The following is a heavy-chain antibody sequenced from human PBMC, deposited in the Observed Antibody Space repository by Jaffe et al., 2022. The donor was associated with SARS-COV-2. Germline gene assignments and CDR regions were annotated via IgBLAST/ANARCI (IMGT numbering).Heavy chain of an antibody. CDR3: ARAEAAATGGDYYYYGMDV. J-gene: IGHJ6*02. Sequence: QVQLVQSGAEVKKPGASVKVSCKASGYTFTSYAMHWVRQAPGQRLEWMGWINAGNGNTKYSQKFQGRVTITRDTSASTAYMELSSLRSEDTAVYYCARAEAAATGGDYYYYGMDVWGQGTTVTVSS. CDR2: INAGNGNT. V-gene: IGHV1-3*01. D-gene: IGHD1-26*01. CDR1: GYTFTSYA.